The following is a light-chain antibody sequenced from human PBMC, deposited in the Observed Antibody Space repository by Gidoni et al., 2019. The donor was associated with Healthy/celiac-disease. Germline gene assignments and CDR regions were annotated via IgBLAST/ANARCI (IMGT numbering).Light chain of an antibody. CDR3: QQYGSSRLT. CDR1: QSVSSSY. J-gene: IGKJ4*01. CDR2: GAS. V-gene: IGKV3-20*01. Sequence: EIVLTQSPGTLSLSPGERATLSCRASQSVSSSYFAWYQQKPGQAPRLLIYGASSRATGIPDRFSGSGSGTDFTLTISRLEPEDFAVYYCQQYGSSRLTFXGXTKVEIK.